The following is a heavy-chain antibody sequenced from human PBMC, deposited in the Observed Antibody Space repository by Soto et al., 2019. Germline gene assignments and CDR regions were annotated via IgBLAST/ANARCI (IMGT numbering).Heavy chain of an antibody. D-gene: IGHD3-10*01. J-gene: IGHJ4*02. V-gene: IGHV4-59*01. CDR2: IYYSGST. Sequence: SETLSLTCTVSGASISYYYWSWIRQPPGKGLEWIGYIYYSGSTNYNPSLKSRVTISVDTSKNQFSLKLNSVTAADTAVYYCARDVASGTNYFDYWGQGTLVTVSS. CDR3: ARDVASGTNYFDY. CDR1: GASISYYY.